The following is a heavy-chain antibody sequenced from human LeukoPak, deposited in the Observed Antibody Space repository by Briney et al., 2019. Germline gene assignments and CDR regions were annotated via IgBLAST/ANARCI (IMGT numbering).Heavy chain of an antibody. V-gene: IGHV4-31*03. D-gene: IGHD4-17*01. CDR1: GGSISSGGYY. CDR3: ARAMEDYGDYEFPPNWFDP. Sequence: SETLSLTCTVSGGSISSGGYYWRWIRQHPGKGLEWIGYIYYSGSTYYNPSLKSRVTISVDTSKNQFSLKLSSVTAADTAVYYCARAMEDYGDYEFPPNWFDPWGQGTLVTVSS. CDR2: IYYSGST. J-gene: IGHJ5*02.